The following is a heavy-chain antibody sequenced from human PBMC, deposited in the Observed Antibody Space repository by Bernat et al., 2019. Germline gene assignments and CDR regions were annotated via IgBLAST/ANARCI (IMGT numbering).Heavy chain of an antibody. CDR3: ARGGDRYCSGGSCYSGRYYFDY. Sequence: QVQLVQSGAEVKKTGSSVKVSCKASGGTFSSYAISWVRQAPGQGLEWMGGIIPIFGTANYAQKFQGRVTITADESTSTAYMELSSLRSEDTAVYYCARGGDRYCSGGSCYSGRYYFDYWGQGTLVTVSS. D-gene: IGHD2-15*01. CDR2: IIPIFGTA. J-gene: IGHJ4*02. V-gene: IGHV1-69*01. CDR1: GGTFSSYA.